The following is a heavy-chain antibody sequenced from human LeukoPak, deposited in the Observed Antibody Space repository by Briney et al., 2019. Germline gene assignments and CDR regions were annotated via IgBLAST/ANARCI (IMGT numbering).Heavy chain of an antibody. D-gene: IGHD1-26*01. Sequence: ASVKVSCKVSGYTLTELSMHWVRQAPGKGLEWMGGFDPEDGETIYAQKFQGRVTMTEDTSTDTAYMELSSLRSEDTAVYYCATDLVEGGSYPNLLDYWGQGTLVTVSS. CDR2: FDPEDGET. CDR3: ATDLVEGGSYPNLLDY. CDR1: GYTLTELS. J-gene: IGHJ4*02. V-gene: IGHV1-24*01.